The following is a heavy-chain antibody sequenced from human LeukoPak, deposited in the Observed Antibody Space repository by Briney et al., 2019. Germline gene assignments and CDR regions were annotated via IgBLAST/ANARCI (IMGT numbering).Heavy chain of an antibody. CDR1: GFTFSSYS. CDR3: ARDPPGSPYYYGMDV. J-gene: IGHJ6*02. Sequence: GGSLRLSCSASGFTFSSYSMNWVRQAPGKGLEWVSSISSSSSYIYYADSVKGRFTISRDNAKNSLCLQMNSLRAEDTAVYYCARDPPGSPYYYGMDVWGQGTTVTVSS. V-gene: IGHV3-21*01. CDR2: ISSSSSYI. D-gene: IGHD6-13*01.